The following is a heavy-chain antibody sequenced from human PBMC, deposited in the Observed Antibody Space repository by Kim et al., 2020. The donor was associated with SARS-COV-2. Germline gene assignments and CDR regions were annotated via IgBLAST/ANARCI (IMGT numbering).Heavy chain of an antibody. CDR1: GDSVSSNSAA. D-gene: IGHD5-18*01. V-gene: IGHV6-1*01. CDR3: AREPRGYSYPGRSYHVFDY. J-gene: IGHJ4*02. CDR2: TYYRYKWYN. Sequence: SETLSLTCAISGDSVSSNSAAWNWIRQSPSRGLEWLGRTYYRYKWYNDYAVSVKSRITINPDTSKNQFSLQLNSVTPEDTAVYYCAREPRGYSYPGRSYHVFDYWGQGTLVTVSS.